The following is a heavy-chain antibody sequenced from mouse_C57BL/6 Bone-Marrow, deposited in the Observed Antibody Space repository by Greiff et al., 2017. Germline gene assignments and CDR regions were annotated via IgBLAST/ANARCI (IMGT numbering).Heavy chain of an antibody. V-gene: IGHV8-8*01. CDR3: ARSEATVVRVGDFDY. J-gene: IGHJ2*01. D-gene: IGHD1-1*01. Sequence: QVTLKVSGPGILQPSQTLSLTCSFSGFSLSTFGMGVGWIRQPYGKGLEWLAHIWLDDDKYYNQAIKSRLTLSKDTSKNQVFLKIANVDTADTATYYCARSEATVVRVGDFDYWGQGTTLTVSS. CDR1: GFSLSTFGMG. CDR2: IWLDDDK.